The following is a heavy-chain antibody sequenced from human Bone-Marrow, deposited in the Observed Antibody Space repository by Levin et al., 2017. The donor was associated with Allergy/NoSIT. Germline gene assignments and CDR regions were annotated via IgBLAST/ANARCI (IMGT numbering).Heavy chain of an antibody. CDR1: GFTFSNAW. Sequence: GGSLRLSCAASGFTFSNAWMSWVRQAPGKGLEWVGRIKSKTDGGTTDYAAPVKGRFTISRDDSKNTLYLQMNSLKTEDTAVYYCTTETNEYDFWSGYYLGAVYWGQGTLVTVSS. D-gene: IGHD3-3*01. CDR3: TTETNEYDFWSGYYLGAVY. V-gene: IGHV3-15*01. J-gene: IGHJ4*02. CDR2: IKSKTDGGTT.